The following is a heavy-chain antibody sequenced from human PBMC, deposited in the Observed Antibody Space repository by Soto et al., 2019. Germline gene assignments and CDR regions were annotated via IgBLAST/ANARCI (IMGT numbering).Heavy chain of an antibody. Sequence: GSLRLSCAASGFTFDDYTMHWVRQAPGKGLEWVSLISWDGGSTYYADSVKGRFTISRDNSKNSLYLQMNSLRTEDTALYYCAKARGLEWLFYGMDVWGQGTTVTVSS. CDR2: ISWDGGST. CDR3: AKARGLEWLFYGMDV. V-gene: IGHV3-43*01. J-gene: IGHJ6*02. D-gene: IGHD3-3*01. CDR1: GFTFDDYT.